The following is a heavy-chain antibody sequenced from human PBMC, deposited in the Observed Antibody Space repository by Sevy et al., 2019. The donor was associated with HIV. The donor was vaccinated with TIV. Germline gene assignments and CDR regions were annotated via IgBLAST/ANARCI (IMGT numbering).Heavy chain of an antibody. V-gene: IGHV3-33*01. D-gene: IGHD4-4*01. CDR2: IWTEGDDE. CDR3: ATEYSNGFDY. Sequence: GGSLRLSCAAFRFTFSTHAMHWVRQAPGKGLEWVAVIWTEGDDESYADSVRGRFTISRENSKNTLYLQMNSLRSEDTAVYYCATEYSNGFDYWGQGTRVTVSS. J-gene: IGHJ4*02. CDR1: RFTFSTHA.